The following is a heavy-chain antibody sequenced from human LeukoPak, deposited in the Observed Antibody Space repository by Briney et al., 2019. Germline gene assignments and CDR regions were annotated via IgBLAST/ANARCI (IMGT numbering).Heavy chain of an antibody. CDR2: IYSGGST. Sequence: GGSLRLSCAASGFTVSSDYMSWVRQALGKGLEWVSVIYSGGSTYYADSVKGRFTISRDNSKNTLYLQMNSLRAEDTAVYYCARGALLYYFDYWGQGTLVTVSS. D-gene: IGHD2-21*01. J-gene: IGHJ4*02. V-gene: IGHV3-53*01. CDR3: ARGALLYYFDY. CDR1: GFTVSSDY.